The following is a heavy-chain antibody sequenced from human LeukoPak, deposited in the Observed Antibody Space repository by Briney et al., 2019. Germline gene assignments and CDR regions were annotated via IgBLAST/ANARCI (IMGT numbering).Heavy chain of an antibody. D-gene: IGHD3-22*01. Sequence: ASVKVSCKASGYTFTSYYMHWVRQAPGQGLEWMGIINPSGGSTSYAQKFQGRVTMTRDTSISTAYMELSRLRSDDTAVYYCARGLLLDMIVVVITTWAKNTQFDYWGQGTLVTVSS. CDR1: GYTFTSYY. J-gene: IGHJ4*02. CDR2: INPSGGST. V-gene: IGHV1-46*01. CDR3: ARGLLLDMIVVVITTWAKNTQFDY.